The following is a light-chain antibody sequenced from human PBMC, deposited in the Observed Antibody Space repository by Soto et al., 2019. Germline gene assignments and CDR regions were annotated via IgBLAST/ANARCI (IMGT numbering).Light chain of an antibody. CDR2: KAS. J-gene: IGKJ4*01. CDR1: QSIGGW. CDR3: QHYNSYPFT. V-gene: IGKV1-5*03. Sequence: DIQMTQSPSTLSASVGDRVTITCRASQSIGGWLAWYQQKPGKAPDLLIYKASSLASGVPSRFSGSGSGTEFTLTISSLQPDDFATYYCQHYNSYPFTFGGGTKVEIK.